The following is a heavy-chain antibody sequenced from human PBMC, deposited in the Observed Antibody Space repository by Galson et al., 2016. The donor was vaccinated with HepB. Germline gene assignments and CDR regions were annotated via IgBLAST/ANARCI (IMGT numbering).Heavy chain of an antibody. Sequence: TLSLTCTATGDTISSDFYYWSWIRQRPGKGLEWLGYMHYSGESYCNASLQSRLTISVDTSKNDFSLKLTSVTAADTAVYYCARYDSGGRGGWFDPWGQGTLVTVSS. D-gene: IGHD1-26*01. CDR3: ARYDSGGRGGWFDP. V-gene: IGHV4-31*03. J-gene: IGHJ5*02. CDR1: GDTISSDFYY. CDR2: MHYSGES.